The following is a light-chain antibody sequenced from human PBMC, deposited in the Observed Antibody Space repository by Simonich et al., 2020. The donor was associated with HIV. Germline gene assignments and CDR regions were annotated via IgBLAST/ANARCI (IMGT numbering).Light chain of an antibody. V-gene: IGKV1-5*03. CDR2: KAS. CDR3: QQYSNYSRT. J-gene: IGKJ1*01. CDR1: QSISSW. Sequence: DIQMTQSPSTLSASVGDRVTITCRARQSISSWLACYQQKPGKAPKVLIYKASSLESGVPSRFSGSGSGTEFTLTISSLQPDDFATYFCQQYSNYSRTFGQGTKVDIK.